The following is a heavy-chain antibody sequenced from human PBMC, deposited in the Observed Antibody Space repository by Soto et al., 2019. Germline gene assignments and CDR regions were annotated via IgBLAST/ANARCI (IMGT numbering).Heavy chain of an antibody. CDR2: IYYSGST. CDR1: GGSISSSSYY. CDR3: ASSTDYGDYAPGCDP. V-gene: IGHV4-39*01. J-gene: IGHJ5*02. D-gene: IGHD4-17*01. Sequence: SETLSLTCTVSGGSISSSSYYWGWIRQPPGKGLEWIGSIYYSGSTYYNPSLKSRVTISVDTSKNQFSLKLSSVTAADTAVYYCASSTDYGDYAPGCDPWGQGTLVTVS.